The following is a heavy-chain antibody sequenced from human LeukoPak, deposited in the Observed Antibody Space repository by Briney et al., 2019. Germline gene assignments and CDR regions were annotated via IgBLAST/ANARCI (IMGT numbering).Heavy chain of an antibody. Sequence: TGGSLRLSCAASGFTFSSYGMHWVRQAPGKGLEWVAFIRYDGSNKYYADSVKGRFTISRDNSKNTLYLHMNSLRAEDTALYYCARYHCSSISCYSEVSFDSWGQGTLVTVSS. D-gene: IGHD2-2*01. V-gene: IGHV3-30*02. J-gene: IGHJ4*02. CDR2: IRYDGSNK. CDR3: ARYHCSSISCYSEVSFDS. CDR1: GFTFSSYG.